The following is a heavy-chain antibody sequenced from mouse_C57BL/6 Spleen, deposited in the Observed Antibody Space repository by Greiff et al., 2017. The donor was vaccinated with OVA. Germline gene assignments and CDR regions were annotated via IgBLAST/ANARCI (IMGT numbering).Heavy chain of an antibody. D-gene: IGHD2-12*01. J-gene: IGHJ3*01. CDR1: GYSITSGYY. CDR3: ARDSPLYYRGFAY. Sequence: VQLKESGPGLVKPSQSLSLTCSVTGYSITSGYYWNWIRQFPGNKLEWMGYISYDGSNNYNPSLKNRISITRDTSKNQFFLKLNSVTTEDTATYYCARDSPLYYRGFAYWGQGTLVTVSA. V-gene: IGHV3-6*01. CDR2: ISYDGSN.